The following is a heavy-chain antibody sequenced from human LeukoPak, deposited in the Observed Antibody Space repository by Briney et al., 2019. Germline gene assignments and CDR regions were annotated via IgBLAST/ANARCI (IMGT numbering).Heavy chain of an antibody. J-gene: IGHJ4*02. D-gene: IGHD3-22*01. V-gene: IGHV3-74*01. Sequence: GGSLRLSCAASGFTFSSYWMHWVRQPPGKGLVWVSRINSDGSSTSYADSVKGQFTISRDNAKNTLYLQMNSLRAEDTAVYYCAREGISYDSSGYTEYYFDYWGQGTLVTVSS. CDR2: INSDGSST. CDR1: GFTFSSYW. CDR3: AREGISYDSSGYTEYYFDY.